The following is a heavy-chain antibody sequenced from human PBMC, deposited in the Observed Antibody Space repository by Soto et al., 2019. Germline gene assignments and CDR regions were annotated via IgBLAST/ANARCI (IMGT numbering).Heavy chain of an antibody. Sequence: ASVKVSCKASGYTFTSYAMHWVRQAPGQRLEWMGWINAGNGNTKCSQKFQGRVTITRDTSASTAYMELSSLRSEDTAVYYCARDYCSGGSCYGDAFDYWGQGTLVTVSS. J-gene: IGHJ4*02. CDR3: ARDYCSGGSCYGDAFDY. CDR1: GYTFTSYA. V-gene: IGHV1-3*01. D-gene: IGHD2-15*01. CDR2: INAGNGNT.